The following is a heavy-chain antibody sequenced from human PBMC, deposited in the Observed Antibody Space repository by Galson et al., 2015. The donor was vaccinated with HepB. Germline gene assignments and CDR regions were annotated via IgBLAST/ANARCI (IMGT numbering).Heavy chain of an antibody. CDR3: ARPMPFGISMVRGGPSPFDY. D-gene: IGHD3-10*01. J-gene: IGHJ4*02. CDR2: ISYDGSNK. V-gene: IGHV3-30*04. Sequence: SLRLSCAASGFTFSSYAMHWVRQAPGKGLEWVAVISYDGSNKYYADSVKGRFTISRDNSKNTLYLQMNSLRAEDTAVYYCARPMPFGISMVRGGPSPFDYWGQGTLVTVSS. CDR1: GFTFSSYA.